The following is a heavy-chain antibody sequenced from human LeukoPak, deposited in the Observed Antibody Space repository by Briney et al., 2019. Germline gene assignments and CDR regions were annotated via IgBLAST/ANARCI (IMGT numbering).Heavy chain of an antibody. Sequence: EASVKVSCKASGYPFTTYAMHWVRQAPGQRLEWMGWINAGNGNTKYSQKFQGRVTITRDTSASTAYMELSSLRSEDTAVYYCARDSARIPFDYWGQGTLVTVSS. V-gene: IGHV1-3*01. CDR2: INAGNGNT. CDR1: GYPFTTYA. J-gene: IGHJ4*02. D-gene: IGHD1-14*01. CDR3: ARDSARIPFDY.